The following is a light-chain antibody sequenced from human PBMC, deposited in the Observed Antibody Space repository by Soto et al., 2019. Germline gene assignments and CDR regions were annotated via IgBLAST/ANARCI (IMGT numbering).Light chain of an antibody. CDR1: QSVLYSSNNKNY. J-gene: IGKJ1*01. CDR2: WAS. Sequence: DIVMTQAPDSLGVSLGERATINCKSSQSVLYSSNNKNYLAWYQQKPGQPPKLLIYWASTRDSGVPDRFSGSGSGTDFTLTISSLQAEDVAVYYCQQYYSTPRTFGQGTKVDI. CDR3: QQYYSTPRT. V-gene: IGKV4-1*01.